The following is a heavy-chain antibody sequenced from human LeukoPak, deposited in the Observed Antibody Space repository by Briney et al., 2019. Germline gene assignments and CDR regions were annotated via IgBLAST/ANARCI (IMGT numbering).Heavy chain of an antibody. V-gene: IGHV4-34*01. CDR3: ARAGSYDFWSGYYTGWFDP. CDR1: GGSFSGYY. Sequence: SETLSLTCAVYGGSFSGYYWSWIRQPPGKGLEWIGEINHSGSTNYNPSLKSRVTISVDTSKNQFSLKLSSVTAADTAVYYCARAGSYDFWSGYYTGWFDPWGQETLVTVSS. D-gene: IGHD3-3*01. CDR2: INHSGST. J-gene: IGHJ5*02.